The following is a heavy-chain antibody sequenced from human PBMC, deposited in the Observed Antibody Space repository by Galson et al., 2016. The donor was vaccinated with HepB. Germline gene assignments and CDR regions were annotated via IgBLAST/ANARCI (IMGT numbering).Heavy chain of an antibody. Sequence: LRLSCAASGFTFSTYSMNWVRQAPGKGLEWVSSISTSSSYIYYADSVKGRFTISRDNAKNSLYLQMNSLRAEDTAVYYGARDTTAARLWDYYYGMDVWGQGTTVTVSS. CDR2: ISTSSSYI. D-gene: IGHD6-6*01. CDR3: ARDTTAARLWDYYYGMDV. CDR1: GFTFSTYS. V-gene: IGHV3-21*01. J-gene: IGHJ6*02.